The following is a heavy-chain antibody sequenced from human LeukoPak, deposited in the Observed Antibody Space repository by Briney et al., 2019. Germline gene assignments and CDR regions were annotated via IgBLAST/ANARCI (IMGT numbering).Heavy chain of an antibody. D-gene: IGHD5-18*01. CDR2: IYTSGST. V-gene: IGHV4-4*07. CDR1: GGSISSYY. J-gene: IGHJ3*02. Sequence: SETLSLTCTVSGGSISSYYWSWIRQPAGKGLEWIGRIYTSGSTNYNPSLKSRVTMSVDTSKSQLSLKLSSVTAADTAVYYCARSAMVTHAYDIWGQGTMVTVSS. CDR3: ARSAMVTHAYDI.